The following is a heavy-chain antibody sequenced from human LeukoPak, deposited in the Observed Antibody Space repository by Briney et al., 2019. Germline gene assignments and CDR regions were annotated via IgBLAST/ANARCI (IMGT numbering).Heavy chain of an antibody. Sequence: GGSLRLSCAASGFTFSSYSMNWVRQAPGKGLEWVSSISSSSSYIYYADSVKGRFTISRDNAKNSLYLQMNSLRAEDTAVYYCARDTYYYGSGSYDDAFDIWGQGTMVTVSS. V-gene: IGHV3-21*01. D-gene: IGHD3-10*01. CDR2: ISSSSSYI. CDR1: GFTFSSYS. CDR3: ARDTYYYGSGSYDDAFDI. J-gene: IGHJ3*02.